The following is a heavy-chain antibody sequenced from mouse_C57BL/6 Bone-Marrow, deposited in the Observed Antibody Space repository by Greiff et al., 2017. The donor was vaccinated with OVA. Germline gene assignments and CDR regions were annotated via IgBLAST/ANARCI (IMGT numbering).Heavy chain of an antibody. Sequence: VQLQQPGAELVRPGTSVKLSCKASGYTFTSYWMHWVKQRPGQGLEWIGVIDPSDSYTNYNQKLKGKATLTVDTSSSTAYMQLSSLTSEDSAVYYCARGGYDYDGSAWFAYWGQGTLVTVSA. D-gene: IGHD2-4*01. CDR1: GYTFTSYW. J-gene: IGHJ3*01. V-gene: IGHV1-59*01. CDR3: ARGGYDYDGSAWFAY. CDR2: IDPSDSYT.